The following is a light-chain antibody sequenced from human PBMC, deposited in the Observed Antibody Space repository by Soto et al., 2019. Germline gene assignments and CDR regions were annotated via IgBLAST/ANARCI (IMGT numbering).Light chain of an antibody. Sequence: DIQMTQSPSSLSASMGDSVSITCRASQTITSYLNWYQQKPGQAPNLLIYAASSLQTGVPSRFSGSESGTDFTLTISSLQPEDFATYYCQQSYSAPITFGQGTRLEIK. J-gene: IGKJ5*01. CDR3: QQSYSAPIT. CDR2: AAS. CDR1: QTITSY. V-gene: IGKV1-39*01.